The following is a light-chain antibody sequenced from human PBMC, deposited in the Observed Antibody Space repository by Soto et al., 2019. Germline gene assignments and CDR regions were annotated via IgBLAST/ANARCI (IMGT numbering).Light chain of an antibody. CDR2: WAY. V-gene: IGKV4-1*01. CDR3: KQYHSDPIT. J-gene: IGKJ5*01. Sequence: DIVMTQSPGSLAVSLGERATINCKSSQSILTNNKNYLAWFQQKPGQPPKLLIYWAYTRKSGVHDRFSGSGSGTDFTLTIRSLQTEDAAVYYCKQYHSDPITFGQGTRLEIK. CDR1: QSILTNNKNY.